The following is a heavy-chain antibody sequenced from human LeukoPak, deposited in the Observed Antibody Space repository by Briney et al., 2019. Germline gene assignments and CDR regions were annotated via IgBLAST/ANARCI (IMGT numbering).Heavy chain of an antibody. CDR3: TRGAGWLIDY. D-gene: IGHD3-16*01. J-gene: IGHJ4*02. CDR2: FHDSGTS. V-gene: IGHV4-59*01. CDR1: DDSISDYY. Sequence: SETLSLTCTVSDDSISDYYRGWIRQPPGKGLEWIGYFHDSGTSTYNPSLKSRVTISADTSKNQFSLKLNSLTTADTAVYYCTRGAGWLIDYWGQGILVTVSS.